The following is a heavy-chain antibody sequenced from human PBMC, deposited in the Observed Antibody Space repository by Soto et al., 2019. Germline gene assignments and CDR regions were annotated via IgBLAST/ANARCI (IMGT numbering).Heavy chain of an antibody. Sequence: GGSLRLSCAASGLTFSSYSMNWVRQAPGKGLEWVSSISSTTNYKYYADSVKGRFTISRDNAKNSLYLQMNSLRAEDTAVYYCARAPDYYDSSGYYPHSVGAFDIRGQRTMVTVSS. V-gene: IGHV3-21*01. CDR1: GLTFSSYS. CDR2: ISSTTNYK. J-gene: IGHJ3*02. D-gene: IGHD3-22*01. CDR3: ARAPDYYDSSGYYPHSVGAFDI.